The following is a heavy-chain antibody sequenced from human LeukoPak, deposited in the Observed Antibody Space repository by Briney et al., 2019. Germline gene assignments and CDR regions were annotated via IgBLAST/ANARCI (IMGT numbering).Heavy chain of an antibody. Sequence: PGGSLRLSCAASGFTFNSYSMNWVRQAPGKGLEWVSSISSGSGYIHYADSVKGRFTISRDNAKKSLYLQMNSVRAEDTAVYYCARDGLGIDYWGQGTLVTVSS. CDR3: ARDGLGIDY. D-gene: IGHD3-10*01. V-gene: IGHV3-21*01. CDR2: ISSGSGYI. CDR1: GFTFNSYS. J-gene: IGHJ4*02.